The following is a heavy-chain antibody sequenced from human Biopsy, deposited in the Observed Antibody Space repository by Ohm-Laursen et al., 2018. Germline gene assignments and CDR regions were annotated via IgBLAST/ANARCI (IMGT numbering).Heavy chain of an antibody. V-gene: IGHV1-69*04. J-gene: IGHJ6*02. Sequence: GSSVKVSCKASGDTFNKYGIFWVRQAPGQGLEWMGRIILIVDIVNYAQRFQVRVTMTADKSTSTAYLDLSSLISEDTAVYYCARGGSGSAYYGMDVWGQGTTVTVSS. D-gene: IGHD3-10*01. CDR2: IILIVDIV. CDR3: ARGGSGSAYYGMDV. CDR1: GDTFNKYG.